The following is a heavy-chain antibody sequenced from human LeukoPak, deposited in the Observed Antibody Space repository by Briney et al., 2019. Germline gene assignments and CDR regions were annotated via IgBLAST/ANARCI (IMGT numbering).Heavy chain of an antibody. Sequence: GASVKVSCKASGYTFTGYYMHWVRQAPGQGLEWMGGIIPIFGTANYAQKFQGRVTITADESTSTAYMELSSLRSEDTAVYYCARKHFWSGHDAFDIWGQGTMVTVSS. D-gene: IGHD3-3*02. CDR3: ARKHFWSGHDAFDI. CDR2: IIPIFGTA. CDR1: GYTFTGYY. J-gene: IGHJ3*02. V-gene: IGHV1-69*13.